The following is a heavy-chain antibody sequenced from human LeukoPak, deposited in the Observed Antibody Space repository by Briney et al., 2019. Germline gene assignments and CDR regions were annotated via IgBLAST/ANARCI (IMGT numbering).Heavy chain of an antibody. J-gene: IGHJ4*02. CDR2: IIPIFGTA. D-gene: IGHD6-13*01. CDR1: GATFSSYA. V-gene: IGHV1-69*05. Sequence: GASVKLSCKASGATFSSYAISWVRHAPGQGLERMGGIIPIFGTANYAQKFQGRVTITTDESTSTAYMELSSLRSEDTAVYYCASGEYSSNFFVYWGQVTLVTVSS. CDR3: ASGEYSSNFFVY.